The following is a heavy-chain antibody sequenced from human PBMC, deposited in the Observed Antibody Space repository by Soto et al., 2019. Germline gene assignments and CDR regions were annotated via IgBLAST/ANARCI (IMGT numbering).Heavy chain of an antibody. V-gene: IGHV5-51*01. Sequence: GESLKISCKGSGYNFAGYWIAWARQMPGKGLELMGIIYPSDSDTRYRPSFQGQVTISADKSISSAYLQWSSLGASDTAMYYCARGGVSTRTFDYWGQGTPVTVSS. D-gene: IGHD3-3*01. CDR1: GYNFAGYW. CDR2: IYPSDSDT. J-gene: IGHJ4*02. CDR3: ARGGVSTRTFDY.